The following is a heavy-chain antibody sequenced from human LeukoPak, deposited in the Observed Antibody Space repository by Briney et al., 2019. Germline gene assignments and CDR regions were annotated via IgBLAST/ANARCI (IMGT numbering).Heavy chain of an antibody. J-gene: IGHJ4*02. V-gene: IGHV3-30*02. CDR1: GFTFSSYG. Sequence: GGSLRLSCAASGFTFSSYGMHWVRQAPGKGLEWVAFIRYDGSNKYYADSVKGRFTISRDNSKNTLYLQMNSLRAEDTAVYYCANVPLRGSSYHGFDYWGQGTLVTVSS. CDR3: ANVPLRGSSYHGFDY. CDR2: IRYDGSNK. D-gene: IGHD6-6*01.